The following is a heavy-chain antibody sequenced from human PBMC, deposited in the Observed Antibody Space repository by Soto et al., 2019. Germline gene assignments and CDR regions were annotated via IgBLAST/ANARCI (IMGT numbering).Heavy chain of an antibody. CDR2: INPSGGST. Sequence: GASVKVSCKASGYTFTSHYMHWVRQAPGQGLEWMGMINPSGGSTTYAQKFQGRVTMTRDTSTSTIYMELSSLRSEETALYYCAREKGGRSNWTFDYWGQGTLVTVSS. V-gene: IGHV1-46*03. CDR3: AREKGGRSNWTFDY. D-gene: IGHD6-13*01. CDR1: GYTFTSHY. J-gene: IGHJ4*02.